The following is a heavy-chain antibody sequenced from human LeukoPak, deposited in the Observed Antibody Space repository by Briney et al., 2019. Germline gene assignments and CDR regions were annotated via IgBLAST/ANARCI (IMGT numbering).Heavy chain of an antibody. CDR1: GFTFSSYS. V-gene: IGHV3-48*04. CDR3: ARDRWQQLPRGVLDAFDI. Sequence: PGGSLRLSCAASGFTFSSYSMNWVRQAPGKGLEWVSYISSSSSTIYYADSVKGRFTISRDNAKNSLYLQMNSLRAEDTAVYYCARDRWQQLPRGVLDAFDIWGQGTMVTVSS. D-gene: IGHD6-13*01. J-gene: IGHJ3*02. CDR2: ISSSSSTI.